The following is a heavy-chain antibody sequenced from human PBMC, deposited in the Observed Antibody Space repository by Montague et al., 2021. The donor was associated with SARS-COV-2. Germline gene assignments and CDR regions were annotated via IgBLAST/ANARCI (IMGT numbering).Heavy chain of an antibody. CDR3: AGAQNTCFIANCVNYFEV. J-gene: IGHJ4*02. CDR2: VHYTGST. CDR1: GGSISSYY. D-gene: IGHD1-1*01. Sequence: SETLSLTCEVSGGSISSYYWSWIRRSPGKGLEWIGYVHYTGSTKYNPSLKTRVTLSLDTPKNCFSLKLSSVTAADTAAYYCAGAQNTCFIANCVNYFEVWGLGALVTVSS. V-gene: IGHV4-59*01.